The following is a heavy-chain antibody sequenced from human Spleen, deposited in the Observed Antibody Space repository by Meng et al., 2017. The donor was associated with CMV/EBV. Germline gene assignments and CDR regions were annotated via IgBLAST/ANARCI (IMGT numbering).Heavy chain of an antibody. Sequence: SLTCTVAGGSMTRGGYYWTRIGQHPGKGLEWIGYVYPSGRTFSNYNPSPKSRVAISVDTSKNQFSLKLSSVTAADTAVYYCVREPGPWGQGTLVTVSS. CDR1: GGSMTRGGYY. CDR3: VREPGP. CDR2: VYPSGRT. V-gene: IGHV4-31*03. J-gene: IGHJ5*02.